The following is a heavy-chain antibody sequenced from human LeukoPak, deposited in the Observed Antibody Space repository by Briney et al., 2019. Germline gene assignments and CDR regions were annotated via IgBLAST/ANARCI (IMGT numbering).Heavy chain of an antibody. J-gene: IGHJ3*02. CDR2: IYTSGST. V-gene: IGHV4-61*02. CDR3: ARPIKIWGHDAFDI. D-gene: IGHD3-9*01. Sequence: PSETLSLTCTVSGGSISSGSYYWSWIRQPAGKGLEWIGRIYTSGSTNYNPSLKGRVTISVDTSKNQFSLKLISVTAADTAVYYCARPIKIWGHDAFDIWGQGTMATVSS. CDR1: GGSISSGSYY.